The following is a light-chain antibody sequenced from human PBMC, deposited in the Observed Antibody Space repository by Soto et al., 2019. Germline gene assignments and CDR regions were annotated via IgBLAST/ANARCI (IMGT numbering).Light chain of an antibody. Sequence: EIVLTQSPGTLSLSPGERATLSCRASQSLSNSYLAWYQQRPGQSPRLLMFGASNRATGIPDRFSGSGSGTDFTLTINRLEPEDFAVYYCQQYGNSPRTFGQGTKVDIK. CDR2: GAS. CDR1: QSLSNSY. CDR3: QQYGNSPRT. J-gene: IGKJ1*01. V-gene: IGKV3-20*01.